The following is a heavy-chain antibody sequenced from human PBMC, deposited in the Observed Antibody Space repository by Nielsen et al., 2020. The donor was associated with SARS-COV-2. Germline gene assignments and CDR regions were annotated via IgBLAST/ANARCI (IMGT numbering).Heavy chain of an antibody. CDR2: IYYSGST. V-gene: IGHV4-39*01. J-gene: IGHJ4*02. Sequence: GSLRLSCTVSGGSISSGGYYWGWIRQPPGKGLEWIGSIYYSGSTYYNPSLKSRVTISVDTSKNQFSLKLSSVTAADTAVYYCASRYSSGRGSGDYWGQGTLVTVSS. CDR1: GGSISSGGYY. D-gene: IGHD6-19*01. CDR3: ASRYSSGRGSGDY.